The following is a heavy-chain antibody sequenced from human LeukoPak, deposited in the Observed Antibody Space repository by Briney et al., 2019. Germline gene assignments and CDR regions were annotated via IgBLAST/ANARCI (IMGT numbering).Heavy chain of an antibody. CDR1: GFTFSSYA. D-gene: IGHD2-15*01. J-gene: IGHJ4*02. CDR2: ISGSGGST. CDR3: AKDRIVVVAAPFDY. V-gene: IGHV3-23*01. Sequence: GGSLRLSCAASGFTFSSYAMSWVRQAPGMGLEWVSAISGSGGSTYYADSVKGRFTISRDNSRNTLYLQMNSLRAEDTALYYCAKDRIVVVAAPFDYWGQGTLVTVSS.